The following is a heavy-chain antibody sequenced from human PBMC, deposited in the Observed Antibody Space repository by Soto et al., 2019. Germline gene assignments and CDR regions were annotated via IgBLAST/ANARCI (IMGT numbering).Heavy chain of an antibody. D-gene: IGHD3-10*01. CDR3: ARELRFGEDYYGMDV. CDR1: GGSISSGGYY. J-gene: IGHJ6*02. Sequence: QVQLQESGPGLVKPSQTLSLTCTVSGGSISSGGYYWSWNRQHPGKGLEWIGYIYYSESTYYNPSLKSRVTISVDTSKNQFSLKLSSVTPADTAVYYCARELRFGEDYYGMDVWGQGTTATVSS. V-gene: IGHV4-31*03. CDR2: IYYSEST.